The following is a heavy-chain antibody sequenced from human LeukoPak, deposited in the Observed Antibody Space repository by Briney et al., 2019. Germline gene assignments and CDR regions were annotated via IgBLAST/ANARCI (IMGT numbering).Heavy chain of an antibody. CDR1: GFTFSSYA. Sequence: GGSLRLSCAASGFTFSSYAMSWVRQAPGKGLEWVSAISGSGGSTYYADSVKGRFTISKDNSKNTLYLQMNSLRAEDTAVYYCAKLPRGSYYAVWFDPWGQGTLVTVSS. V-gene: IGHV3-23*01. CDR2: ISGSGGST. J-gene: IGHJ5*02. CDR3: AKLPRGSYYAVWFDP. D-gene: IGHD1-26*01.